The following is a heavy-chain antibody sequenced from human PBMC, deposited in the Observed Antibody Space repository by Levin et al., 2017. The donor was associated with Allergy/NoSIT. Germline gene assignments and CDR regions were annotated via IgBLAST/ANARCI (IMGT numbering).Heavy chain of an antibody. V-gene: IGHV3-30*18. CDR2: ISYDGSNK. CDR3: AKDKGRYFDHGYFDY. D-gene: IGHD3-9*01. CDR1: GFTFSSYG. J-gene: IGHJ4*02. Sequence: GEFLKISCAASGFTFSSYGMHWVRQAPGKGLEWVAVISYDGSNKYYADSVKGRFTISRDNSKNTLYLQMNSLRAEDMAVYYCAKDKGRYFDHGYFDYWGQGTLVTVSS.